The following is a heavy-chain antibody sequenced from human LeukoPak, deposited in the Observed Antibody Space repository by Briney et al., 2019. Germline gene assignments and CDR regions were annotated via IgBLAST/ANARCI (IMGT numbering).Heavy chain of an antibody. CDR1: GFTFSSYA. Sequence: PGGSLRLSCAASGFTFSSYAMSWVRQAPGKGLEWVSAISGSGGSTYYADSVEGRFTISRDNSKNTLYLQMNSLRAEDTAVYYCAKSSRGYYYYYMDVWGKGTTVTVSS. CDR3: AKSSRGYYYYYMDV. CDR2: ISGSGGST. V-gene: IGHV3-23*01. J-gene: IGHJ6*03. D-gene: IGHD3-10*01.